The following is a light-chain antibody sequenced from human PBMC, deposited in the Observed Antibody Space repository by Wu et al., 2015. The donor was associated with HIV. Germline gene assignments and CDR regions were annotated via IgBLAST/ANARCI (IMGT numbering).Light chain of an antibody. CDR3: QQYGSSPPVT. J-gene: IGKJ2*01. Sequence: ENVLTQSPGTLSLSPGERATLSCRASQSVTNNYFAWFQQKPGQAPRLLIYSASSRATGIPDRFSGSGSGTDFTLTISRLEPEDFAVYYCQQYGSSPPVTFGQGTKLEIK. CDR1: QSVTNNY. CDR2: SAS. V-gene: IGKV3-20*01.